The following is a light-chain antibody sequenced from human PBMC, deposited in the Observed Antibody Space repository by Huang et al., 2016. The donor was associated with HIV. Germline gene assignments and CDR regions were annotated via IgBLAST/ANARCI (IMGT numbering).Light chain of an antibody. CDR1: RSVDSNF. CDR3: QLSGRSVT. Sequence: EIVLTQSPDTVSPSPGEATTLFCRASRSVDSNFFAWYQQKPGQSPRLLIYGASTRAAGIPDRFSGSGSGIDFTLTISRLEPEDFAVYFCQLSGRSVTFGQGTKLEI. CDR2: GAS. J-gene: IGKJ2*01. V-gene: IGKV3-20*01.